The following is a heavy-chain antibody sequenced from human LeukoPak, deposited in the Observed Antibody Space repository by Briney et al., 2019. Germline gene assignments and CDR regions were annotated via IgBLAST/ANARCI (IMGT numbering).Heavy chain of an antibody. CDR2: IIPIFGTA. J-gene: IGHJ4*02. CDR3: AINSAGTFDY. V-gene: IGHV1-69*05. Sequence: ASVKVSCKASGGTFSSYAISWVRQAPGQGLEWMGGIIPIFGTANYAQKFQGRVTITTDESTGTAYMELSSLRSEDTAVYYCAINSAGTFDYWGQGTLVTVSS. D-gene: IGHD2-21*01. CDR1: GGTFSSYA.